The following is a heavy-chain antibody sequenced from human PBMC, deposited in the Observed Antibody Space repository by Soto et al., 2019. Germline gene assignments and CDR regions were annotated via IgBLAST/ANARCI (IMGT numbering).Heavy chain of an antibody. V-gene: IGHV1-69*01. CDR1: GGTFSSYA. CDR3: ARGGPTDFWSGYHGRGGYFDY. CDR2: IIPIFGTA. D-gene: IGHD3-3*01. J-gene: IGHJ4*02. Sequence: QVQLVQSGAEVKKPGSSVKVSCKASGGTFSSYAISWLRQAPGQGREWMGGIIPIFGTANYAQKYRGKVTITPDESTSTSYRELSRLRSGDTAVDYCARGGPTDFWSGYHGRGGYFDYWGQGTLVTVSS.